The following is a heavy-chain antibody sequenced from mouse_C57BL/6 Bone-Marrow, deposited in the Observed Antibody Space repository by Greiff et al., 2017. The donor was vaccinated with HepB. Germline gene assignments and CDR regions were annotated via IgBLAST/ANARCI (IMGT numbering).Heavy chain of an antibody. CDR2: IDPETGGT. CDR3: TRETGTRGDYFDY. V-gene: IGHV1-15*01. D-gene: IGHD4-1*01. Sequence: VQLQESGAELVRPGASVTLSCKASGYTFTDYEMHWVKQTPVHGLEWIGAIDPETGGTAYNQKFKGKAILTADKSSSTAYMELRSLTSEDSAVYYCTRETGTRGDYFDYWGQGTTLTVSS. J-gene: IGHJ2*01. CDR1: GYTFTDYE.